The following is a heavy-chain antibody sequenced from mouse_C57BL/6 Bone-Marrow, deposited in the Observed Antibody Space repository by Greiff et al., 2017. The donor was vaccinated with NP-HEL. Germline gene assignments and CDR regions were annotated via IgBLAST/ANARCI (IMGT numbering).Heavy chain of an antibody. Sequence: EVKLMESGPGLVKPSQSLSLTCSVTGYSITSGYYWNWIRQFPGNKLEWMGYISYDGSNNYNPSLKNRISITRDTSKNQFFLKLNSVTTEDTATYYCARGGSYDWYFDVWGTGTTVTVSS. D-gene: IGHD1-1*02. J-gene: IGHJ1*03. CDR3: ARGGSYDWYFDV. CDR2: ISYDGSN. CDR1: GYSITSGYY. V-gene: IGHV3-6*01.